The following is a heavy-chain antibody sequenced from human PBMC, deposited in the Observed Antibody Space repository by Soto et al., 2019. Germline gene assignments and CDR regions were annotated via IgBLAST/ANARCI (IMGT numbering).Heavy chain of an antibody. CDR2: IGTQHDT. D-gene: IGHD3-3*01. J-gene: IGHJ5*02. Sequence: EVQLVESGGGLVQPGGSLRLSCAASGFTFSAYDMHWVRQPTGKGLEWVSAIGTQHDTYYPDSVKGRFTISRENAKSSFLFSKKRRGTGGTGVVFFGKTGFHWAWGGGWLDPWGQGTLVTVSS. CDR3: GKTGFHWAWGGGWLDP. V-gene: IGHV3-13*01. CDR1: GFTFSAYD.